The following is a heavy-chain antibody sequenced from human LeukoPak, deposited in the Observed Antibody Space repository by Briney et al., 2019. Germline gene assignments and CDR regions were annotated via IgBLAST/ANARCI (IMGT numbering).Heavy chain of an antibody. CDR3: ASTPDAPYCSSTSCYTFRFNP. CDR2: IYHSGST. V-gene: IGHV4-38-2*01. J-gene: IGHJ5*02. D-gene: IGHD2-2*02. Sequence: SETLSLTCAVSGYSISSGYYWGGIRQPPGKGLEWIGSIYHSGSTYYNPSLKSRVTISVDTSKNQFSLKLSSVTAADTAVYYCASTPDAPYCSSTSCYTFRFNPWGQGTLVTVSS. CDR1: GYSISSGYY.